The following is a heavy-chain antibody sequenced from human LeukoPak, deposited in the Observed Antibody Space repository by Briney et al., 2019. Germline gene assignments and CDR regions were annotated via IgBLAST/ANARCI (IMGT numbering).Heavy chain of an antibody. Sequence: GGSLRLSCAASGFTVSSYAMSWVRQAPGMGLQLVSAISTDGGSTYSADSVKGRFTISRDNSKNTLYLQMNSLRAEDTAVYYCANQGLEFWGQGTLVTVSS. V-gene: IGHV3-23*01. CDR1: GFTVSSYA. CDR3: ANQGLEF. D-gene: IGHD6-19*01. J-gene: IGHJ4*02. CDR2: ISTDGGST.